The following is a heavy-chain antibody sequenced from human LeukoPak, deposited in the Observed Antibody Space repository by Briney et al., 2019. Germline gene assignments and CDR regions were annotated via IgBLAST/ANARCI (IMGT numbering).Heavy chain of an antibody. Sequence: SVKVSCKASGGTFSSYAISWVRQASGQGLEWMGGIIPIFGTANYAQKFHGRVTITADESTSTAYMELSSLRSEDTAVYYCAFNLYYYDSSGFAFDIWGQGTMVTVSS. CDR3: AFNLYYYDSSGFAFDI. D-gene: IGHD3-22*01. CDR1: GGTFSSYA. J-gene: IGHJ3*02. V-gene: IGHV1-69*01. CDR2: IIPIFGTA.